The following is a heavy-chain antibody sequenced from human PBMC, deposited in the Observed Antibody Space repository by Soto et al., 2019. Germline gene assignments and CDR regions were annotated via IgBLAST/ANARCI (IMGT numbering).Heavy chain of an antibody. CDR3: ARGGPNWDYYFYGMDV. D-gene: IGHD3-16*01. CDR2: FGSAGDI. J-gene: IGHJ6*02. CDR1: GFTFNNYD. V-gene: IGHV3-13*01. Sequence: GGSLRLSCAASGFTFNNYDMLWVRQAPGKGLEWVSTFGSAGDIYYSDSVKGRFTISRDNARNSLYLQMNSLRAADTAVYYCARGGPNWDYYFYGMDVWGQGTTVTVTS.